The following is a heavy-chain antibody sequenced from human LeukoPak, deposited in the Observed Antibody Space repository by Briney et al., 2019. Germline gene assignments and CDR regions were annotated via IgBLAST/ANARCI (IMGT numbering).Heavy chain of an antibody. CDR1: GFTFSCHS. Sequence: GGPLRLSCAASGFTFSCHSMNWVRQAPGKWLEWVAHIKPDESELYCVDSVKGRFTISRDNVIKALYLKKNSLRAEDTAVYYCARDANYYDSSTYYDAFDVWGQGTMVTVSS. CDR3: ARDANYYDSSTYYDAFDV. J-gene: IGHJ3*01. D-gene: IGHD3-22*01. CDR2: IKPDESEL. V-gene: IGHV3-7*05.